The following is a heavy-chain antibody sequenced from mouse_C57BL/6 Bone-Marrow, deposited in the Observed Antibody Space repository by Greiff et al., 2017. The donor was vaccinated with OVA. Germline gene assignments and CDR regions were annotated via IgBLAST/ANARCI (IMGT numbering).Heavy chain of an antibody. V-gene: IGHV1-26*01. Sequence: EVKLQQSGPELVKPGASVKISCKASGYTFTDYYMNWVKQSHGKSLEWIGDINPNNGGTSYNQKFKGKATLTVDKSSSTAYMELRSLTSEDSAVYYCARKGSSGSSYYCDYWGQGTTLTVSS. J-gene: IGHJ2*01. D-gene: IGHD3-2*02. CDR2: INPNNGGT. CDR3: ARKGSSGSSYYCDY. CDR1: GYTFTDYY.